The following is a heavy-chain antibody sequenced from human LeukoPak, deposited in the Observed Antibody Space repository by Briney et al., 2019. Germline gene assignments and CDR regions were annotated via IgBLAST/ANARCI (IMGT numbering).Heavy chain of an antibody. Sequence: SVKLSCKASGGTFSSYAISWVRQAPGQGLEWMGGIIPIFGTANYAQKFQGRVTITTAESTSTANMELSSLRSEDTAVYYCASGAVQYQLPEYFQHWGQGTLVTVSS. J-gene: IGHJ1*01. CDR2: IIPIFGTA. CDR1: GGTFSSYA. D-gene: IGHD2-2*01. CDR3: ASGAVQYQLPEYFQH. V-gene: IGHV1-69*05.